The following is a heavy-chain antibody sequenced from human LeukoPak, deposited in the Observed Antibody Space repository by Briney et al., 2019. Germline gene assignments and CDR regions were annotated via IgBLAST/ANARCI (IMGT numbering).Heavy chain of an antibody. D-gene: IGHD6-19*01. Sequence: GASVKASCKPSGYTFTRYYMHWVRQAPGQRLEWMGRINPNSGGTNYAQKFQGRVTMTRDTSISTAYMELSRRRSDDTAVYYCARVQQWLVYDLWGRGTPVTVSA. CDR2: INPNSGGT. CDR1: GYTFTRYY. V-gene: IGHV1-2*06. J-gene: IGHJ2*01. CDR3: ARVQQWLVYDL.